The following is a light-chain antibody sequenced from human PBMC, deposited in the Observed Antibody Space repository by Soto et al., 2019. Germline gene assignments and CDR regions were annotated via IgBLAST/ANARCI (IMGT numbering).Light chain of an antibody. CDR3: QQYDNWTRT. CDR1: QSVRSN. Sequence: EIVMTQSPATLSVSPGERATLSCRASQSVRSNLAWYQQKPGQAPRILIYGASTRETGIPAMFSGSGSGTECTLTISSLQSEDVAFDYCQQYDNWTRTFGQGTKVDIK. CDR2: GAS. J-gene: IGKJ1*01. V-gene: IGKV3-15*01.